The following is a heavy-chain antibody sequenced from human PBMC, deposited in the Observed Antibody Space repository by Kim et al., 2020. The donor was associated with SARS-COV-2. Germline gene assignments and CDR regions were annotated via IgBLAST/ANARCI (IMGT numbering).Heavy chain of an antibody. J-gene: IGHJ4*02. V-gene: IGHV3-23*01. CDR2: INGDGSDT. D-gene: IGHD6-19*01. CDR3: AKDLFDDKGWRFDD. Sequence: GGSLRLSCAASGFIFRDYAMNWVRQAPGKGLEWVAGINGDGSDTFYRDSVKRRFTISRDNFRNMVYLQMNSLRSDDAALYFCAKDLFDDKGWRFDDWGQGTLVAVCS. CDR1: GFIFRDYA.